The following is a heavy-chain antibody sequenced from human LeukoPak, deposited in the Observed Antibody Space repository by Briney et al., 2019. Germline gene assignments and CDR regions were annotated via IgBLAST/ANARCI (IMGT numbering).Heavy chain of an antibody. V-gene: IGHV3-23*01. CDR1: GFTVSTYA. J-gene: IGHJ4*02. Sequence: PGGSLRLSRAASGFTVSTYAMSWVRPAPGKGLERVSAITGSGGSTYYADSVKGRFTISRDNSKNTLYLQMNSLRAEDTAVYYCAKDQGDYSSGWSIFDYWGQGSLVTVSS. CDR2: ITGSGGST. CDR3: AKDQGDYSSGWSIFDY. D-gene: IGHD6-19*01.